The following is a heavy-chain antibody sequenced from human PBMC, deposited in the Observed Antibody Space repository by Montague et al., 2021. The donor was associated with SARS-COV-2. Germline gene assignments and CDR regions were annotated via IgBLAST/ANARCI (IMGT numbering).Heavy chain of an antibody. J-gene: IGHJ3*02. Sequence: SETLSLTCSVSGGSISSSSYFWGWIRQPPGKGLEWIGSIYYSGGTYSNSSLKSRVTISVDTSKNQFSLKLSSVTAADTAVYYCARAGTITMIVVVIDAFDIWGQGTMVTVSS. CDR2: IYYSGGT. CDR3: ARAGTITMIVVVIDAFDI. CDR1: GGSISSSSYF. D-gene: IGHD3-22*01. V-gene: IGHV4-39*07.